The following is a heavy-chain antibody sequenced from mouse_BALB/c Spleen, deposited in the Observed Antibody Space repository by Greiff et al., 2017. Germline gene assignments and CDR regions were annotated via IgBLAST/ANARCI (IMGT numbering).Heavy chain of an antibody. D-gene: IGHD2-14*01. V-gene: IGHV3-2*02. CDR1: GYSITSDYA. Sequence: EVKLMESGPGLVKPSQSLSLTCTVTGYSITSDYAWNWIRQFPGNKLEWMGYISYSGSTSYNPSLKSRISITRDTSKNQFFLQLNSVTTEDTATYYCARDYRYGFAYWGQGTLVTVSA. CDR3: ARDYRYGFAY. J-gene: IGHJ3*01. CDR2: ISYSGST.